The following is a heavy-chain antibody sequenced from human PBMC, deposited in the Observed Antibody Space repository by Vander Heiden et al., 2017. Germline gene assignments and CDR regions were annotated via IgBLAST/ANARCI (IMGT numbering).Heavy chain of an antibody. J-gene: IGHJ4*02. CDR2: SSSSGGNP. V-gene: IGHV3-23*01. D-gene: IGHD3-3*01. Sequence: EVQLLESGGGLVQPGGSLRLSCAASGFTFSSYAMSWVRQGPGKGLEWVLVSSSSGGNPKYADSVEGRFNISRDQSKDTLYLEMNRLRPEDTAIYNWAKDLLGVGLYGYFDYWGQGTLVTVSS. CDR1: GFTFSSYA. CDR3: AKDLLGVGLYGYFDY.